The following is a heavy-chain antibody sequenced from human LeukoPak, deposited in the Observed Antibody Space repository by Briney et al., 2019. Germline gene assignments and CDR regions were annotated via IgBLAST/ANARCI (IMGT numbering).Heavy chain of an antibody. CDR1: GFTFDDYA. CDR2: IWYDGRNK. J-gene: IGHJ5*02. Sequence: AGSLRLSCAASGFTFDDYAMHWVRQAPGKGLKWVAVIWYDGRNKYYADSVKGRFTISRDNSKNTLYLQMNSLRAEDTAVYYCARDNTMITFGGVIVKGNNWFDPWGQGTLVTVSS. D-gene: IGHD3-16*02. CDR3: ARDNTMITFGGVIVKGNNWFDP. V-gene: IGHV3-33*08.